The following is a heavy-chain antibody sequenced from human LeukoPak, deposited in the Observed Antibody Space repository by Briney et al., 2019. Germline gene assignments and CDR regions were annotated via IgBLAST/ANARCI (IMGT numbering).Heavy chain of an antibody. J-gene: IGHJ4*02. CDR1: GYTFTNNY. Sequence: ASVKLSCKASGYTFTNNYMHWVRQAPGQRLEWMGVIHASGSCTDYAQKFQGRITMTKDTSTSTVYIELNTLRSDDTAVYYCARMDMDTAMVTNYLDHWGQGTLLIVSS. CDR2: IHASGSCT. D-gene: IGHD5-18*01. CDR3: ARMDMDTAMVTNYLDH. V-gene: IGHV1-46*01.